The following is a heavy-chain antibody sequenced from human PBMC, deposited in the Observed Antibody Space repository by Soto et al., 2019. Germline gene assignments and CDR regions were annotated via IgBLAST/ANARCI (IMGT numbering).Heavy chain of an antibody. V-gene: IGHV3-23*01. CDR3: AKAWGIDY. CDR2: VSGSGSTT. Sequence: EVQLLESGGGLVEPGGSRRLSCAASGFTFSSYTMSWVRQAPGKGLEWVSTVSGSGSTTYSADSVKGRVTISRDNSKTTLYLQMNSLRVEDTAIYYCAKAWGIDYWGQGTLVTVSS. D-gene: IGHD7-27*01. CDR1: GFTFSSYT. J-gene: IGHJ4*02.